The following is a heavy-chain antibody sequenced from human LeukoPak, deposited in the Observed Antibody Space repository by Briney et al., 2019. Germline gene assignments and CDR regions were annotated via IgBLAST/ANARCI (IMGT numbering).Heavy chain of an antibody. CDR3: ARSFPYYDFWSGYHPRDAFDI. D-gene: IGHD3-3*01. J-gene: IGHJ3*02. Sequence: GESLKISCKGSGYSFTSYWIGWVRQMPGKGLEWMGIIYPGDSDTRYSPSFQGQVTISADKSISTAYLQWSSLKASDTAMYYCARSFPYYDFWSGYHPRDAFDIWGQGTMVTVSS. CDR2: IYPGDSDT. V-gene: IGHV5-51*01. CDR1: GYSFTSYW.